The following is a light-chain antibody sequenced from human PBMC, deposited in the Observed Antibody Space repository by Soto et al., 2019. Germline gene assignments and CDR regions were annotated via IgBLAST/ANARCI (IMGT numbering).Light chain of an antibody. CDR3: SSYAGSNNLV. CDR2: EVT. Sequence: QSALTQPPSASGSPGQSVTISCTGTSSDVGGYHYVSWYQQHPGKAPKLMIHEVTKRPSVVPDRFSGSKSGNTASLTGSGLQGEDEADYYCSSYAGSNNLVFGGGTKLTVL. J-gene: IGLJ2*01. CDR1: SSDVGGYHY. V-gene: IGLV2-8*01.